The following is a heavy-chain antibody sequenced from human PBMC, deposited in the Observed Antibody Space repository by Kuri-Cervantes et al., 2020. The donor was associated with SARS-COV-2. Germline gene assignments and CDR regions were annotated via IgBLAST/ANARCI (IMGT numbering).Heavy chain of an antibody. Sequence: ASVKVSCKASGYTFTGYYMHWVRQAPGQGLEWMGWINPNSGGTNYAQKFRGGVTMTRDTSISTAYMELSRLRSDDTAVYYCASNSNYWYYGMDVWGQGTTVTVSS. CDR2: INPNSGGT. J-gene: IGHJ6*02. V-gene: IGHV1-2*02. D-gene: IGHD4-11*01. CDR1: GYTFTGYY. CDR3: ASNSNYWYYGMDV.